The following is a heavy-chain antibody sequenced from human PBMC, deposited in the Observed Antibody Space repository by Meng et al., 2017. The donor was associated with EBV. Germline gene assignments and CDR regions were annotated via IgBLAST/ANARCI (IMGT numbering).Heavy chain of an antibody. CDR1: GGSVSSGSDY. CDR3: ARGRYYGDYFWFDP. D-gene: IGHD4-17*01. J-gene: IGHJ5*02. V-gene: IGHV4-61*01. CDR2: TYYSGST. Sequence: QVQLQESCPGLVKPSEPLSLTCTVSGGSVSSGSDYWGWIRQPPGKGLEWIGYTYYSGSTNYNPSLKSRVTISVDTSKNQFSLKLSSVTAADTAVYYCARGRYYGDYFWFDPWGQGTLVTVSS.